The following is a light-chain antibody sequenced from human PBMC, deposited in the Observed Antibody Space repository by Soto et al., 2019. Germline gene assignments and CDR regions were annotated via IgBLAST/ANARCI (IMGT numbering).Light chain of an antibody. Sequence: QSALTQPASVSGSPGQSVTISCTGTSSDVGAYNYVSWYQQHPDKAPKLMIYEVSNRPSGVSNRFSGSKSGNTASLTISGLQAEDEADYYCNSYTGSSTRFVFGTGTQLTVL. J-gene: IGLJ7*01. CDR3: NSYTGSSTRFV. V-gene: IGLV2-14*01. CDR2: EVS. CDR1: SSDVGAYNY.